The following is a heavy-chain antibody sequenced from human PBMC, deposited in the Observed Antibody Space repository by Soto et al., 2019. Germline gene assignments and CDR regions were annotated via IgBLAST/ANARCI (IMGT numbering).Heavy chain of an antibody. CDR2: ISAYNGDT. J-gene: IGHJ4*02. V-gene: IGHV1-18*01. Sequence: QVQLVQSGAEVKKPGASVKVSCKASGYSFTSYGITWVRQAPGQGLEWMGWISAYNGDTNYAQKFQGRITMTTDASTXXAYXXXXXXXXXXXXXXXXXXXXXXXXXXYRHTSDYWGQGTLLTVSS. D-gene: IGHD3-16*02. CDR3: XXXXXXXXXXYRHTSDY. CDR1: GYSFTSYG.